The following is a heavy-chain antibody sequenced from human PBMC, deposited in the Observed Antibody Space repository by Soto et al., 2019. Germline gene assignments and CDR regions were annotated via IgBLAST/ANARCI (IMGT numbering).Heavy chain of an antibody. D-gene: IGHD5-18*01. V-gene: IGHV1-69*05. Sequence: QVQLVQSGAEVKKPGSSVKVSCKASGGTFSSYAISWVRQAPGQGLEWMGGIIPIFGTANYAQKFQGRVTXTXXXSXXTAYMELSSLRSEDTAVYYCAAQGLPNYYYDGMDVWGQGTTVTVSS. CDR2: IIPIFGTA. J-gene: IGHJ6*02. CDR3: AAQGLPNYYYDGMDV. CDR1: GGTFSSYA.